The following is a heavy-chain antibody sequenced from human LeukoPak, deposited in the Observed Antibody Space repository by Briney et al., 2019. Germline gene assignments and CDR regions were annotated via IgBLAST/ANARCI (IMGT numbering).Heavy chain of an antibody. CDR2: VYSSGST. CDR1: GGSISSYY. J-gene: IGHJ4*02. V-gene: IGHV4-4*07. D-gene: IGHD6-19*01. Sequence: SETLSLTCTVSGGSISSYYWSWIRQPAGKGLEWIGRVYSSGSTNYNPSLKSRVTMSVDTSKNQFSLTLNSVTAADTAVYYCARDRQWLENDYWGQGTLVTVSS. CDR3: ARDRQWLENDY.